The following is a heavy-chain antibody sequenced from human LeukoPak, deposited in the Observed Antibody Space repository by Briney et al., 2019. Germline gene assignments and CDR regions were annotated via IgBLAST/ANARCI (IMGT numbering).Heavy chain of an antibody. CDR3: ARGSPPGFDAFDI. J-gene: IGHJ3*02. V-gene: IGHV3-53*01. CDR2: IYSGGST. Sequence: GASLRLSCAASGFTVSSNYMSWVRQAPGKGLEWVSVIYSGGSTYYADSVRGRFTISRDNSKNTLYLQMNSLRAEDTAVYYCARGSPPGFDAFDIWGQGTMVTVSS. D-gene: IGHD1-14*01. CDR1: GFTVSSNY.